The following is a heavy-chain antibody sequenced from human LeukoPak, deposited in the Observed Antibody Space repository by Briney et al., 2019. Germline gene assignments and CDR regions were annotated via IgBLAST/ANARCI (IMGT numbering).Heavy chain of an antibody. D-gene: IGHD3-22*01. Sequence: GASVKVSCKASGGTFSSYAISWVRQAPGQGLEWMGWINPNSGGTNYAQKFQGRVTMTRDTSISTAYMELSRLRSDDTAVYYCARDYQYYYDSSGYSEGAFDIWGQGTMVTVSS. CDR3: ARDYQYYYDSSGYSEGAFDI. CDR1: GGTFSSYA. J-gene: IGHJ3*02. CDR2: INPNSGGT. V-gene: IGHV1-2*02.